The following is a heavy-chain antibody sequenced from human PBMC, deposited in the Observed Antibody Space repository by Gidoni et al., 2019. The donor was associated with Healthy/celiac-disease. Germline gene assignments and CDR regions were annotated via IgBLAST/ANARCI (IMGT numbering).Heavy chain of an antibody. Sequence: QVQLVQSGAEVKKPGASVKVSCKASGYTFTGYYMHWVRQAPGQGLEWMGWINPNSGGTNYAQKFQGRVTMTRDTSISTAYMELSRLRSDDTAVYYCARDLVAATETYYYYYGMDVWGQGTTVTVSS. V-gene: IGHV1-2*02. CDR1: GYTFTGYY. J-gene: IGHJ6*02. CDR2: INPNSGGT. CDR3: ARDLVAATETYYYYYGMDV. D-gene: IGHD2-15*01.